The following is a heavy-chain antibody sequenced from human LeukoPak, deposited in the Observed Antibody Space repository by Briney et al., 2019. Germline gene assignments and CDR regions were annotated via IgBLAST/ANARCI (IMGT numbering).Heavy chain of an antibody. CDR1: GGTFSSYA. Sequence: ASVKVSCKASGGTFSSYAISWVRQAPGQGLEWMGGIIPIFGTANYAQKFQGRVTITADESTSTAYMELSSLRSEDTAVYYCARGLDPLATVTPNIYWGQGTLVTVSS. D-gene: IGHD4-17*01. V-gene: IGHV1-69*13. CDR3: ARGLDPLATVTPNIY. CDR2: IIPIFGTA. J-gene: IGHJ4*02.